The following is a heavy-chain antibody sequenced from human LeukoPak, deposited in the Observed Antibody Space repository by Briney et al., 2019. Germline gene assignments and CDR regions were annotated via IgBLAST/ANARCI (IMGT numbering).Heavy chain of an antibody. Sequence: NSGGSLRLSCAASGFTFSSYSMNWVRQAPGKGLEWVSSISSSSSYIYYADSVKGRFTISRDNAKNSLHLQMNSLRAEDTAVYYCARGYCTNGVCYHFDYWGQGTLVTVSS. D-gene: IGHD2-8*01. J-gene: IGHJ4*02. CDR3: ARGYCTNGVCYHFDY. CDR2: ISSSSSYI. V-gene: IGHV3-21*01. CDR1: GFTFSSYS.